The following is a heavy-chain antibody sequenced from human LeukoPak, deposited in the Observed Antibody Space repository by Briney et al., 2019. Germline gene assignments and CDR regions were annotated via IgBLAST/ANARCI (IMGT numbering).Heavy chain of an antibody. CDR2: IRSKAYGGTT. J-gene: IGHJ4*02. D-gene: IGHD1-26*01. V-gene: IGHV3-49*04. CDR3: TRDSGGATIFDY. Sequence: LAGGSLRLSCAASGFTFGDYAMSWVRQAPGKGLEWVGFIRSKAYGGTTEYAASVKGRLTISRDDSKSIAYLQMNSLKTEDTAVYYCTRDSGGATIFDYWGQGTLVTVSS. CDR1: GFTFGDYA.